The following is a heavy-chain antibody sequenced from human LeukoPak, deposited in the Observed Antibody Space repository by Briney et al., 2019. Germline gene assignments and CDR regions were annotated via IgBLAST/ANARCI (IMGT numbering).Heavy chain of an antibody. J-gene: IGHJ4*02. Sequence: GGSLRLSCAASEFTFSSFEMAWVRQAPGKGLEWVSYISSSGATMSYGDSVRGRFTISGADAKNSLYLQMNSLRGEDTAVYYCARVGGTTTTFFDYWGQGTLVTVSS. CDR1: EFTFSSFE. CDR3: ARVGGTTTTFFDY. CDR2: ISSSGATM. V-gene: IGHV3-48*03. D-gene: IGHD4-17*01.